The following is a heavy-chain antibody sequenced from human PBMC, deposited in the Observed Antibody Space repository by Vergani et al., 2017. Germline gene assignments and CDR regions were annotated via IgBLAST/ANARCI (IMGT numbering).Heavy chain of an antibody. D-gene: IGHD3-3*01. CDR3: AKDQVVWLVDYYYGMDV. CDR1: GFTFSSYG. CDR2: ISYDGSNK. J-gene: IGHJ6*02. V-gene: IGHV3-30*18. Sequence: VQLVESGGGLVQPGGSLRLSCAASGFTFSSYGMHWVRQAPGKGLEWVAVISYDGSNKYYADSVKGRFTISRDNSKNTLYLQMNSLRAEDTAVYYCAKDQVVWLVDYYYGMDVWGQGTTVTVSS.